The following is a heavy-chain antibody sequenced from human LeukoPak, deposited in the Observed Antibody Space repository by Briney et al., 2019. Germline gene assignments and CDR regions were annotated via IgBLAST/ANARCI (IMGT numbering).Heavy chain of an antibody. D-gene: IGHD3-10*01. CDR1: GFTFSSYS. V-gene: IGHV3-48*04. CDR3: ARGHVPGSDRHWDY. J-gene: IGHJ4*02. Sequence: GGSLRLSCAASGFTFSSYSMNWVRQAPGKGLEWVSYISSSSSTIYYADSVKGRFTISGDNAKNTLYLQMNSLRAEDTAVYYCARGHVPGSDRHWDYWGQGILVTVSS. CDR2: ISSSSSTI.